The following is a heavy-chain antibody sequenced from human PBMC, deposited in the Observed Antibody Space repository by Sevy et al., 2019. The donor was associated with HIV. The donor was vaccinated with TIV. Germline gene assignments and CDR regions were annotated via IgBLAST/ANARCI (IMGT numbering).Heavy chain of an antibody. D-gene: IGHD3-22*01. J-gene: IGHJ4*02. CDR1: GLTFSSYA. CDR2: ISYDGSNK. V-gene: IGHV3-30-3*01. Sequence: GGSLRLSCAASGLTFSSYAMHWLRQAPGKWLEWVAVISYDGSNKYYADSVKGRFTISRDNSKNTLYLQMNSLRAEDTAVYYCTRGLSSGRLGPFDYWGQRTLVTVSS. CDR3: TRGLSSGRLGPFDY.